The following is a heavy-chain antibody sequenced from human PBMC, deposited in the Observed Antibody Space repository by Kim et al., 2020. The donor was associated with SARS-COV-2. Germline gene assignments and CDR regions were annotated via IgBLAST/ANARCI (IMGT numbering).Heavy chain of an antibody. V-gene: IGHV1-69*13. CDR1: GGTFSSYA. CDR3: ARAYSSGWSGRERLRKYYYYYGMDV. CDR2: IIPIFGTA. J-gene: IGHJ6*02. Sequence: SVKVSCKASGGTFSSYAISWVRQAPGQGLEWMGGIIPIFGTANYAQKFQGRVTITADESTSTAYMELSSLRSEDTAVYYCARAYSSGWSGRERLRKYYYYYGMDVWGQGTTVTVSS. D-gene: IGHD6-19*01.